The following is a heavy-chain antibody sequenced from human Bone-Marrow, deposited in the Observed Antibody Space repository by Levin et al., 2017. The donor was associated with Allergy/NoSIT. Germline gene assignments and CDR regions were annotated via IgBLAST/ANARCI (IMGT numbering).Heavy chain of an antibody. CDR1: GFTLREHY. J-gene: IGHJ6*02. CDR3: ARDLGSSFPAYGMDV. CDR2: ISSSGATI. V-gene: IGHV3-11*01. D-gene: IGHD2-15*01. Sequence: GGSLRLSCEASGFTLREHYMNWIRQAPGKGLEWLAFISSSGATIYHADSVKGRFTISRDTAKNSLYLQMNSLRADDTAVYYCARDLGSSFPAYGMDVWGQGATVTVS.